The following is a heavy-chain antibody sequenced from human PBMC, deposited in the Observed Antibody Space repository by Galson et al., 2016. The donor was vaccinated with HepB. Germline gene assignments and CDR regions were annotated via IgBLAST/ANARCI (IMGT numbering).Heavy chain of an antibody. V-gene: IGHV4-31*03. CDR1: RGSITSGSYY. CDR3: ARGRGVKEGDVVATRVGRGFDI. J-gene: IGHJ3*02. CDR2: IDYSGNT. Sequence: TLSLTCTVSRGSITSGSYYWNWIRHHPGKGLEWIGYIDYSGNTYYNPSLKSRVTISVDTSKIQFSLKLGSVTAADTAVYYCARGRGVKEGDVVATRVGRGFDIWGQGTMVTVSS. D-gene: IGHD5-12*01.